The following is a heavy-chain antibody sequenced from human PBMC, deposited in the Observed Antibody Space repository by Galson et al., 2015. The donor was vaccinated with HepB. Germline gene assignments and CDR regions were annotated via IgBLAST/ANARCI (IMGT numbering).Heavy chain of an antibody. CDR2: INPNSGGT. V-gene: IGHV1-2*06. D-gene: IGHD6-19*01. J-gene: IGHJ5*02. CDR3: ARDPAVAAPGGNYWFDP. Sequence: SVKVSCKASGYTFTGYHMHWVRQAPGQGLEWMGRINPNSGGTNYAQKFQGRVTMTRDTSISTAYMELSRLRSDDTAVYYCARDPAVAAPGGNYWFDPWGQGTLVTVSS. CDR1: GYTFTGYH.